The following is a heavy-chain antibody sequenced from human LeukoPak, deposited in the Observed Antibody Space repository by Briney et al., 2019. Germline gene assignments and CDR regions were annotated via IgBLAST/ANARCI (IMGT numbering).Heavy chain of an antibody. CDR2: IYYRQNT. CDR3: ARPRGFSYGYFDY. J-gene: IGHJ4*02. Sequence: SETLSLPCTVSGGSISRSSAYWGWIRQPPGEGLEWLESIYYRQNTYYNPSLKIRVTISADTSKNQFSLTLGSVSATDTAMYYCARPRGFSYGYFDYWGQGTLVTVSS. CDR1: GGSISRSSAY. D-gene: IGHD5-18*01. V-gene: IGHV4-39*01.